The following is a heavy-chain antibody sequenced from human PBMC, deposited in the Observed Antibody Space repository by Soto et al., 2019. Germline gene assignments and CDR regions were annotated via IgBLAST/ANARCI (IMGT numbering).Heavy chain of an antibody. CDR1: GYTFTGYY. Sequence: WASVKVSCKASGYTFTGYYMHWVRQAPGQGLEWMGWINPNSGGTNYAQKFQGWVTMTRDTSISTAYMELSRLRSDDTAVYYCASSYYGGNSRYYYYHGMDVWGQGTTVTVSS. CDR3: ASSYYGGNSRYYYYHGMDV. J-gene: IGHJ6*02. V-gene: IGHV1-2*04. D-gene: IGHD4-17*01. CDR2: INPNSGGT.